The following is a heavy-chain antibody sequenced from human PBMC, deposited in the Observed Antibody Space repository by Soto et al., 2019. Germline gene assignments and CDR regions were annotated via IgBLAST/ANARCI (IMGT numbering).Heavy chain of an antibody. CDR3: ARGNYYDSSGYYYERPFDY. V-gene: IGHV4-59*08. J-gene: IGHJ4*02. D-gene: IGHD3-22*01. Sequence: SETLSLTCTVSGGSISSYYWSWIRQPPGKGLEWIGYVHDSWGSHYNPSLKSRVAISLDTSKSQFSLKLSSVTAADTAVYYCARGNYYDSSGYYYERPFDYWGQGTLVTVSS. CDR1: GGSISSYY. CDR2: VHDSWGS.